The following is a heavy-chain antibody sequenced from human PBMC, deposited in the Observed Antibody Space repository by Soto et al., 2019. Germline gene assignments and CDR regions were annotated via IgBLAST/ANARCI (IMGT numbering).Heavy chain of an antibody. J-gene: IGHJ3*02. Sequence: QVQLVQSGAEVKKPGASVKISCKASGYSFTSQYVHWVRQAPGQGLEWMGIINPNGGSTTYAQKSPGRVANTRATSKTNVEMGGDTPTSRETAVFYLAKKKGLTPGGGGTEPLDIWGQGTMVTVAS. CDR1: GYSFTSQY. V-gene: IGHV1-46*03. CDR2: INPNGGST. D-gene: IGHD3-16*01. CDR3: AKKKGLTPGGGGTEPLDI.